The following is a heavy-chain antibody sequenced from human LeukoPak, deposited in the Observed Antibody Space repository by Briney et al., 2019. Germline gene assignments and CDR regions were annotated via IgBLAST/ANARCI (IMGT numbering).Heavy chain of an antibody. J-gene: IGHJ3*01. CDR1: GFTFSSFS. D-gene: IGHD2-2*01. Sequence: GGSLRLSCAASGFTFSSFSFYGVRQAPGKGLEWVSVIGYDGSNQYYSDSVKGRFTISRDNSKNTLYLQMNSLRTDDTAVYYCARGTRYCSGSSCYIDAFDFWGQGTMVTVSS. CDR3: ARGTRYCSGSSCYIDAFDF. V-gene: IGHV3-30*04. CDR2: IGYDGSNQ.